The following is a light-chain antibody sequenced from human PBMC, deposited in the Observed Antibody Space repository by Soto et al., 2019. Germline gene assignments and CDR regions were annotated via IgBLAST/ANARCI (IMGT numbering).Light chain of an antibody. V-gene: IGKV3-15*01. CDR1: QSVSSN. J-gene: IGKJ1*01. CDR3: KQDNNSCT. Sequence: TLSVSPGERATLSCRASQSVSSNLAWYQQKPGQAPRLLIYGASTRATGIPARFSGSGSGTEFTLTISSLQSEDFAVYYCKQDNNSCTFGQGTKVEIK. CDR2: GAS.